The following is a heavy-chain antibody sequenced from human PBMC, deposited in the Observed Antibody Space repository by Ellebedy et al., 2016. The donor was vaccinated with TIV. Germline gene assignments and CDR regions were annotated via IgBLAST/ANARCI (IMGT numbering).Heavy chain of an antibody. J-gene: IGHJ6*03. CDR3: ARAEGKQLVKYYYYYMDV. Sequence: SETLSLXXTVSGGSISSGSYYWSWIRQLPGKGLEWIGYIYYSGSTNYSPSLKSRVTISVDTSKNQFSLKLSSVTAADTAVYYCARAEGKQLVKYYYYYMDVWGKGTTVTVSS. V-gene: IGHV4-61*01. CDR1: GGSISSGSYY. CDR2: IYYSGST. D-gene: IGHD6-6*01.